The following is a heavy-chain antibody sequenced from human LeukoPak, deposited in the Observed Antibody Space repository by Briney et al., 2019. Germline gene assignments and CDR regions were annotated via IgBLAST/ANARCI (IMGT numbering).Heavy chain of an antibody. Sequence: GGSLRLSCAASGFTFSSYGMHWVRQAPGKGLEWVAFIRYDGSNKYYADSVKGRFTISRDNSKNTLYLQMNSLRAEDTAVYYCARDGHYDILTGYFQDWGQGTLVTVSS. J-gene: IGHJ1*01. CDR1: GFTFSSYG. CDR2: IRYDGSNK. V-gene: IGHV3-30*02. D-gene: IGHD3-9*01. CDR3: ARDGHYDILTGYFQD.